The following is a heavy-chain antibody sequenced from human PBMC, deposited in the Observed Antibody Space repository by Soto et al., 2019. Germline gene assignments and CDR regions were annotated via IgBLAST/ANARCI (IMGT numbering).Heavy chain of an antibody. D-gene: IGHD3-10*01. V-gene: IGHV3-53*01. Sequence: PGGSLRLSCASSWFTVSSIYMSWVRQAPGKGLEWVSVIYSGGSTYYADSVKGRFTISRDNSKNTLYLQMNSLRAEDTAVYYCAAMYGSGGFDPWGQGTLVTVSS. CDR2: IYSGGST. CDR1: WFTVSSIY. J-gene: IGHJ5*02. CDR3: AAMYGSGGFDP.